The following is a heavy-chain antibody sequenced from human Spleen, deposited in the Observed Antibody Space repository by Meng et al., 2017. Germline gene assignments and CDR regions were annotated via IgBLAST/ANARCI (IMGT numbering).Heavy chain of an antibody. CDR1: GDSVSTNSAA. CDR3: ARDPAAFDF. D-gene: IGHD6-25*01. Sequence: QVQLQQSGPGLVKPSHTLSLTCAISGDSVSTNSAAWNWIRQSPSGGLEVLGRTYYKSKWYNDYAESVKSRITINPDTSKNQFSLQLNSVTPEDTAVYYCARDPAAFDFWGQGILVTVSS. CDR2: TYYKSKWYN. J-gene: IGHJ4*02. V-gene: IGHV6-1*01.